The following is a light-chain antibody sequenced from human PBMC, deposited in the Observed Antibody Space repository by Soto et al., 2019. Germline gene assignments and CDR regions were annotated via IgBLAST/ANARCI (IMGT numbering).Light chain of an antibody. V-gene: IGKV3D-20*01. CDR1: QSVSAS. Sequence: DIVLTQSPATLSLSPGERATITCRASQSVSASLAWYQHKPGRGPTLLIYPTSSRASGIPDRFSGSGSGTDFTLTIGRLEPEDFAAYWCQQYDSSPRTFGQGTKVDIK. CDR2: PTS. CDR3: QQYDSSPRT. J-gene: IGKJ1*01.